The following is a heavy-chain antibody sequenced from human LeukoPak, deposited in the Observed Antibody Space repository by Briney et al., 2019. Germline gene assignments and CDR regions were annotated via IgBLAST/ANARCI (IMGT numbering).Heavy chain of an antibody. Sequence: GGSLRLSCAASGFTFSSYSMNWVRQAPGKGLEWVSYISSSSSTIYYADSVKGRFTISRDNAKNSLSLQMNSLRAEDTAVYYCARVLHKRNYDSTTYYGYWGQGTLVTVSS. D-gene: IGHD3-22*01. V-gene: IGHV3-48*01. CDR1: GFTFSSYS. J-gene: IGHJ4*02. CDR3: ARVLHKRNYDSTTYYGY. CDR2: ISSSSSTI.